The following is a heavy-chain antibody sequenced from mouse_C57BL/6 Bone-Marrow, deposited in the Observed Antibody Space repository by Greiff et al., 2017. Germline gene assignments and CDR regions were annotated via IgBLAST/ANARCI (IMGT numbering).Heavy chain of an antibody. D-gene: IGHD2-5*01. J-gene: IGHJ3*01. V-gene: IGHV1-69*01. CDR2: IDPSDSYT. CDR3: ARRYSNGDWFAY. CDR1: GYTFTSYW. Sequence: QVQLQQPGAELVMPGASVKLSCKASGYTFTSYWMHWVKQRPGQGLEWIGEIDPSDSYTNYNQKFKGKSTLTVDKSSSTAYMQLSSLTSEDSAVYYCARRYSNGDWFAYWGQGTLVTASA.